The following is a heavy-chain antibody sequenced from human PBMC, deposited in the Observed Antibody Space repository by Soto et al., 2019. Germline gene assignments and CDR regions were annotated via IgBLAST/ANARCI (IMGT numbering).Heavy chain of an antibody. CDR3: AGDRLTSAWHDAFDI. Sequence: EVQLVESGGGLVQPGGSLRLSCAASGLTFSSFWMTWVRQAPGKGLEWVANIKQDGTEKYYVDSVKGRFTISRDNAKNSLYLQMNSLRADDTAVYYCAGDRLTSAWHDAFDIWGQGTMVTVSS. CDR1: GLTFSSFW. CDR2: IKQDGTEK. V-gene: IGHV3-7*05. J-gene: IGHJ3*02. D-gene: IGHD6-19*01.